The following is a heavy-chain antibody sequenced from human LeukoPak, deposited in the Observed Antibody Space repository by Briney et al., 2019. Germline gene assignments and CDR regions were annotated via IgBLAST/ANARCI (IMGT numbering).Heavy chain of an antibody. CDR2: IIPIFGTA. V-gene: IGHV1-69*06. CDR3: ARGDYYGSGSFYPLDY. Sequence: GASVKVSCKASGGTFSSYAISWVRQAPGQGLEWMGGIIPIFGTANYAQKFQGRVTITADKSTSTAYMELSSLRSEDTAVYYCARGDYYGSGSFYPLDYWGQGTLVTVSS. CDR1: GGTFSSYA. J-gene: IGHJ4*02. D-gene: IGHD3-10*01.